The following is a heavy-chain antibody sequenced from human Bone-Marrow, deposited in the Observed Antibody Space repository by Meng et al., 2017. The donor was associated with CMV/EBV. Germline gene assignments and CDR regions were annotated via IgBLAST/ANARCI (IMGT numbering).Heavy chain of an antibody. J-gene: IGHJ3*02. D-gene: IGHD3-22*01. V-gene: IGHV4-30-4*08. CDR3: ARALEYMILAFDI. CDR2: IYYSGST. Sequence: SETLSLTCTVSGGSISSGDYYWSWIRQPPGKGLEWIGYIYYSGSTYYNPSLKSRVTISVDTSKNQFSLKLSSVTAADTAVYYCARALEYMILAFDIWGQGTMGTVSS. CDR1: GGSISSGDYY.